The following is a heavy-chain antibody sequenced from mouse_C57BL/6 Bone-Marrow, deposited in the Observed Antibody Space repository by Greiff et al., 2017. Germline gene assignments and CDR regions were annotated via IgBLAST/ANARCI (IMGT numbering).Heavy chain of an antibody. CDR3: ARESYPYFDY. J-gene: IGHJ2*01. D-gene: IGHD2-10*01. CDR2: ISDGGSYT. CDR1: GFPFRSHA. Sequence: EVKLVGSGGGLMKPGGSLQLSCAASGFPFRSHAMSLVRPTPENMLGWVATISDGGSYTYYPDNVKGRFTIARDNAKNNLYLQMSHLKSEDTAMYYCARESYPYFDYWGQGTTLTVSS. V-gene: IGHV5-4*01.